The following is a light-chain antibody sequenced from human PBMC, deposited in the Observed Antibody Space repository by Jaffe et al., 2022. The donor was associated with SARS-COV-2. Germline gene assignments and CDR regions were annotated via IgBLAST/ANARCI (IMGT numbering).Light chain of an antibody. V-gene: IGKV3-15*01. CDR1: QSISSN. J-gene: IGKJ2*01. CDR2: GAS. Sequence: EIVMTQSPATLSVSPGERATLSCRASQSISSNLAWYQQKPGQAPRLLIYGASTRATGIPARFSGSLSGTEFTLTISSLQSEDFAVYYCQQYNNWPRTFGQGTQLEIK. CDR3: QQYNNWPRT.